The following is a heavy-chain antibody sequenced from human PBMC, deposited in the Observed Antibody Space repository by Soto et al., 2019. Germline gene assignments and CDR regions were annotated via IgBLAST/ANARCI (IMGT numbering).Heavy chain of an antibody. CDR2: IDWDDDK. J-gene: IGHJ4*02. CDR1: GLAPNTKSRC. D-gene: IGHD3-22*01. V-gene: IGHV2-70*01. Sequence: SRPTLGAETQTVAKGCTFSGLAPNTKSRCVSWMRQPPGKALEWLALIDWDDDKYYSTSLKTRLTISKDTSKNQVVLTMTNMDPVDTATYYCARTYDSSGYHIDHWGQGTLVTVSS. CDR3: ARTYDSSGYHIDH.